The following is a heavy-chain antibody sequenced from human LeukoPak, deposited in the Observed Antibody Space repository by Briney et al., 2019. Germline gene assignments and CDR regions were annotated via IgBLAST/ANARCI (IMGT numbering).Heavy chain of an antibody. V-gene: IGHV4-4*07. D-gene: IGHD5-12*01. CDR3: ARVGYSGYDPYYYYYGMDV. Sequence: KASETLSLTCAVSGGSISSYYWSWIRQPAGKGLEWIGRIYTSGSTNYNPSLKSRVTISVDTSKNQFSLKLSSVTAADTAVYYCARVGYSGYDPYYYYYGMDVWGQGTTVTVSS. CDR1: GGSISSYY. CDR2: IYTSGST. J-gene: IGHJ6*02.